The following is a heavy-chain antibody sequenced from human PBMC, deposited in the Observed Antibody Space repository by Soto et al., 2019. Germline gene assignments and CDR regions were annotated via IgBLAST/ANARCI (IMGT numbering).Heavy chain of an antibody. CDR2: ISGTGGTT. V-gene: IGHV3-23*01. Sequence: EVQLLESGGGLVQPGGSLRLSCVVSGFTFSSYAMSWVRQAPGKGLEWVSLISGTGGTTYYADSVKGRFTISRDKSKNTVYLRMGRLEAEDPAICDCAPIRCWGQGTLVTVSS. CDR1: GFTFSSYA. J-gene: IGHJ4*02. CDR3: APIRC.